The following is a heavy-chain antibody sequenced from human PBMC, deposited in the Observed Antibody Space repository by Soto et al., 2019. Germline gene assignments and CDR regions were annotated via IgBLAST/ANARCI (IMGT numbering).Heavy chain of an antibody. Sequence: PSETLSLTCTVSGGSISSGGYYWSWIRQHPGKGLEWIGYIYYSGSTYYNPSLKSRVTISVDTSKNQFSLKLSSVTAADTAVYYCARSCTNGVYQFDYWGKGTLVTVSS. V-gene: IGHV4-31*03. J-gene: IGHJ4*02. CDR1: GGSISSGGYY. CDR2: IYYSGST. CDR3: ARSCTNGVYQFDY. D-gene: IGHD2-8*01.